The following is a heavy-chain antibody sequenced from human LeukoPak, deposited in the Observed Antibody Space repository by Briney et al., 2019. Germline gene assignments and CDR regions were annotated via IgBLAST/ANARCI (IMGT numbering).Heavy chain of an antibody. J-gene: IGHJ4*02. CDR2: LSGSGGGL. CDR3: AKRGVVIRVFLVGFHKEAYYFDS. D-gene: IGHD3-10*01. V-gene: IGHV3-23*01. Sequence: GESLRLSCAVSGITLSNYGMSWVRQAPGKGLEWVAGLSGSGGGLNYADSVQGRFTISRDNPKNTLYLQMNSLRAEDTAVYFCAKRGVVIRVFLVGFHKEAYYFDSWGQGALVTVSS. CDR1: GITLSNYG.